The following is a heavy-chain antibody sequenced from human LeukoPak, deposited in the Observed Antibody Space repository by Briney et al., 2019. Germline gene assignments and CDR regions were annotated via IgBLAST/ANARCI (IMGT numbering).Heavy chain of an antibody. CDR2: ISGDGVST. D-gene: IGHD5/OR15-5a*01. J-gene: IGHJ4*02. V-gene: IGHV3-43*02. Sequence: GGSLRLSCVASGLPIADFAMHWVRQAPGKGLEWVSLISGDGVSTFYADSVKGRFSISRDNAKNSLYLQMNSLRAEDTAVYYCAREIGLRIDFWGQGTLVTVSS. CDR3: AREIGLRIDF. CDR1: GLPIADFA.